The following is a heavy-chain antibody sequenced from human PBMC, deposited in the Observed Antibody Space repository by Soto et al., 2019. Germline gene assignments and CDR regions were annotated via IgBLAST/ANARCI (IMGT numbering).Heavy chain of an antibody. J-gene: IGHJ3*02. CDR3: ARVFMWETVAGTESLHWGACDI. CDR1: GGSISSGGYY. V-gene: IGHV4-31*01. CDR2: IYYSGST. Sequence: QVQLQESGPGLVKPSQTLSLTCTVSGGSISSGGYYWSWIRQHPGKGLEWIGYIYYSGSTYYNTSPNSLVTISVEPSKNQFSLKLSSVTAADTAVYYCARVFMWETVAGTESLHWGACDIWGQGTMVTVSS. D-gene: IGHD6-19*01.